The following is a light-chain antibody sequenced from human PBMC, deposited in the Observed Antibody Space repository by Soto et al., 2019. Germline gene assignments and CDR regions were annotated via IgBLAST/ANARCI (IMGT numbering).Light chain of an antibody. J-gene: IGLJ1*01. CDR3: SSYAGSNILYV. V-gene: IGLV2-8*01. CDR1: SSDVGGYNY. CDR2: EVS. Sequence: QSALTQPPSASGSPGQSVTISCTGTSSDVGGYNYVSWYQQHPGKAPKLMIYEVSKRPSGVPDRFSGSKSGNTASLTVSGLQAEDEADYYCSSYAGSNILYVLVTGTKVTVL.